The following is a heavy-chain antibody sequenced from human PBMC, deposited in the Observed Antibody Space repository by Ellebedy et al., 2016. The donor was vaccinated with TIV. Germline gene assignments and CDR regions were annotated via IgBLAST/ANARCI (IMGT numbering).Heavy chain of an antibody. J-gene: IGHJ2*01. CDR3: ARWGGRYCDKNFDL. CDR2: ISGRGTGLYA. V-gene: IGHV3-23*01. D-gene: IGHD4-17*01. Sequence: GESLKISCVASGFTFSSYSMTWVRQAPGKGLEWVSVISGRGTGLYAYYADSVKGRFTISRDNSQNTVYLQMNSLRVEDTAVYYCARWGGRYCDKNFDLWGRGTLVTVSS. CDR1: GFTFSSYS.